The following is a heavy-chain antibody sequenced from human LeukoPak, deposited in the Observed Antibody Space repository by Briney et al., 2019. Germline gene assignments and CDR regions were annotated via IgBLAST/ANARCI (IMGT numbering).Heavy chain of an antibody. V-gene: IGHV3-9*01. Sequence: GGSLRLSCAAPGFTFSSYAMHWVRQAPGKGLEWVSGISWNSGSIGYADSVKGRFTISRDNAKNSLYLQMNSLRAEDTALYYCAKDYDILTGYADAFDIWGQGTMVTVSS. CDR1: GFTFSSYA. CDR3: AKDYDILTGYADAFDI. D-gene: IGHD3-9*01. CDR2: ISWNSGSI. J-gene: IGHJ3*02.